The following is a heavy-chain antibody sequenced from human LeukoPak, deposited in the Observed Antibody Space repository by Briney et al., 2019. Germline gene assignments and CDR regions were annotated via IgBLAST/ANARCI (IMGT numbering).Heavy chain of an antibody. Sequence: PGGSLRLSCAASGFTFSSYGMHWVRQAPGKGLEWVAFIRYDGSNKYYADSVKGRFTISRDNSKSTLYLQMNSLRAEDTAVYYCAKDLGYYDFWSGYYMTVDYWGQGTLVTVSS. CDR1: GFTFSSYG. CDR3: AKDLGYYDFWSGYYMTVDY. CDR2: IRYDGSNK. D-gene: IGHD3-3*01. J-gene: IGHJ4*02. V-gene: IGHV3-30*02.